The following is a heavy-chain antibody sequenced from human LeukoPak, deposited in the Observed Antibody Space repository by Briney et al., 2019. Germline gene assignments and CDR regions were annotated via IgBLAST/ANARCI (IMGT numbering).Heavy chain of an antibody. V-gene: IGHV1-2*02. D-gene: IGHD6-13*01. CDR2: INPNSGGT. CDR3: SRASTIAAPGATPNDF. Sequence: ASVKVSCKASGYTFTSYAMNWVRQAPGQGLEWMGWINPNSGGTNYAQKFQGRVTMTRDTSISTVYMEMSSLRSDDSAVYFCSRASTIAAPGATPNDFWGQGTLVTVSS. CDR1: GYTFTSYA. J-gene: IGHJ4*02.